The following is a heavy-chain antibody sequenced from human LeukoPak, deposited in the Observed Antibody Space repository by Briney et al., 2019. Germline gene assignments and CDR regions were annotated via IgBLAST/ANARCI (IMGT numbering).Heavy chain of an antibody. J-gene: IGHJ3*02. CDR2: IIPILGTT. D-gene: IGHD6-13*01. Sequence: SVKVSCKASGYTFTGYYMHWVRQAPGQGLEWMGGIIPILGTTYSAQRFQGRVTLTAEKSTGTAYMELRSLTYEDTAVYYCARERVAVAGTLGDAFDIWGQGTMIIVSS. V-gene: IGHV1-69*10. CDR3: ARERVAVAGTLGDAFDI. CDR1: GYTFTGYY.